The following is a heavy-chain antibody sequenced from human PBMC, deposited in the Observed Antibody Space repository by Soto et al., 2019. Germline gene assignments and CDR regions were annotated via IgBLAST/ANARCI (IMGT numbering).Heavy chain of an antibody. CDR1: GYSVSSGYY. D-gene: IGHD6-6*01. CDR3: ARALSRSSDNWFDP. V-gene: IGHV4-38-2*01. CDR2: MYHSGNT. J-gene: IGHJ5*02. Sequence: SRTLSLTCGVLGYSVSSGYYWAWVRQPPGEGLGWVGSMYHSGNTYHNRSLKSRATISVDTSKNQFSLKVSSVTAADTALYYCARALSRSSDNWFDPWGQGILVTVSS.